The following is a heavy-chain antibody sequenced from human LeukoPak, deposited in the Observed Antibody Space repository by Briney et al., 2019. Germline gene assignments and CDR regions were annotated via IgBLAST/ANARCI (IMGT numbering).Heavy chain of an antibody. CDR1: GGSVSSGSYY. V-gene: IGHV4-61*01. J-gene: IGHJ4*02. D-gene: IGHD3-22*01. CDR3: AHTGRYYDSSGYSTHPFDY. CDR2: IYYNGST. Sequence: SETLSLTCTVSGGSVSSGSYYWNWIRQPPGKGLEWIGHIYYNGSTNYNPSLKSRVTISVDTSKNQFSLKLSSVTAADTAVYYCAHTGRYYDSSGYSTHPFDYWGQGTLVTVSS.